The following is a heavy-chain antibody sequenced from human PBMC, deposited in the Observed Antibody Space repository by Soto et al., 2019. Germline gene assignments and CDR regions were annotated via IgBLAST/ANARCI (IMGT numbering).Heavy chain of an antibody. D-gene: IGHD1-26*01. CDR2: INHSGST. V-gene: IGHV4-34*09. J-gene: IGHJ4*02. CDR1: GGSFSGYD. Sequence: SETLSLTCAVYGGSFSGYDWSWIRQPPGKGLEWIGEINHSGSTNYNPSLKSRVTISVDTSKNQFSLKLSSVAAADTAVYYCARVGMYYFDYWGQGTLVTVS. CDR3: ARVGMYYFDY.